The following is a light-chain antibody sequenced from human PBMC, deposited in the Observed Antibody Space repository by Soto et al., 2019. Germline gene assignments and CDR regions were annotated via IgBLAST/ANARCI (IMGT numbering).Light chain of an antibody. CDR3: QQSYNTPRT. V-gene: IGKV3-11*01. J-gene: IGKJ1*01. CDR2: DAS. CDR1: QIISEF. Sequence: LTQSPATKSLSPGQSATSLCRASQIISEFLAWYQQKPGQPPRLLIYDASNRATGIPARFSGSGSGTDFTLTIIDLQPEDFATYYCQQSYNTPRTFGQGTKVDI.